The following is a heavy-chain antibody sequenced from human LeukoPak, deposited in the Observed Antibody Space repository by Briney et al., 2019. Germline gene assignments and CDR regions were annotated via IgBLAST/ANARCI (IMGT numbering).Heavy chain of an antibody. CDR1: GFTFRNYV. CDR2: TSSDLNVK. J-gene: IGHJ4*02. D-gene: IGHD3-10*01. Sequence: GGSLGLSCAASGFTFRNYVIHWIRQAPGKGLEWVAVTSSDLNVKLYADSVKGRFTISRDNSRSTLYLQMNSLRPEDTAIYYCAREGYYGSGSPPSLYFDYWGQGTLVTVSS. V-gene: IGHV3-30-3*01. CDR3: AREGYYGSGSPPSLYFDY.